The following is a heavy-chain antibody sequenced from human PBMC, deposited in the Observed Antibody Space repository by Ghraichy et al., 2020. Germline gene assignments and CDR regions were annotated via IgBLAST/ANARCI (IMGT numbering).Heavy chain of an antibody. CDR1: GGSISSSSYY. CDR3: ARHEEMATNPGLNWFDP. V-gene: IGHV4-39*01. Sequence: SETLSLTCTVSGGSISSSSYYWGWIRQPPGKGLEWIGSIYYSGSTYYNPSLKSRVTISVDTSKNQFSLKLSSVTAADTAVYYCARHEEMATNPGLNWFDPWGQGTLVTVSS. J-gene: IGHJ5*02. CDR2: IYYSGST. D-gene: IGHD5-24*01.